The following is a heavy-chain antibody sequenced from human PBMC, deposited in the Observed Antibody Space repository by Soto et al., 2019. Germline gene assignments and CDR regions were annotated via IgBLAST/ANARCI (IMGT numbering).Heavy chain of an antibody. D-gene: IGHD5-18*01. J-gene: IGHJ6*03. CDR2: IYYSGST. V-gene: IGHV4-39*01. CDR3: AVDGYSYGYYYYMDV. Sequence: PSETLSLTCTVSGGSISRSSYYWGWIRQPPGKGLEWIGSIYYSGSTYYNPSLKSRVTISVDTSKNQFSLKLSSVTAADTAVYYCAVDGYSYGYYYYMDVWGKGTTVTVSS. CDR1: GGSISRSSYY.